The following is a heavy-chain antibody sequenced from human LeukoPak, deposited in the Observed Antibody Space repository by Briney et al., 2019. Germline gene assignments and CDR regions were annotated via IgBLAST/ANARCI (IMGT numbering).Heavy chain of an antibody. D-gene: IGHD3-10*01. CDR2: IYCIGST. CDR1: GGSISSDY. CDR3: ARLYYSGSGRFDY. V-gene: IGHV4-59*01. Sequence: SEALSLTSTVSGGSISSDYGGWIRQPPGKGLEWIGYIYCIGSTNYNPSLKSRGTISGDTSKNQFFLKLSSVTAADTAVYYCARLYYSGSGRFDYWGQGTLVTVSS. J-gene: IGHJ4*02.